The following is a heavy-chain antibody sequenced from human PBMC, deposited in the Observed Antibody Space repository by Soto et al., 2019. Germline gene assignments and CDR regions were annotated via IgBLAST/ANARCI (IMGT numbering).Heavy chain of an antibody. CDR2: IFYLGSS. J-gene: IGHJ5*02. Sequence: PSETLSLTCTVSSDSIISSDFYWGWVRQPPGKGLEWIGSIFYLGSSYYNPSLKSRVTMSVDTSKNQFSLRLRSVTAADTALYFCARHSLALRKNNWFDPWGQGIMVTVS. V-gene: IGHV4-39*01. D-gene: IGHD3-3*02. CDR3: ARHSLALRKNNWFDP. CDR1: SDSIISSDFY.